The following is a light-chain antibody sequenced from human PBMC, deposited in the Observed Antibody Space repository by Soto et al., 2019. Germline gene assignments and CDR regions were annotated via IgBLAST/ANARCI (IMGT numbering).Light chain of an antibody. CDR2: AVS. CDR3: QQYYSYPRT. J-gene: IGKJ1*01. Sequence: AFRLTKSPSSLSASTGYRSPIPCRASQRISSYLDWYQQKPGQAPKLLIYAVSTLESGVPSRFSGSGSGTDFTLTISCLQSEDFEPYYCQQYYSYPRTFGQGTKVDIK. V-gene: IGKV1-8*01. CDR1: QRISSY.